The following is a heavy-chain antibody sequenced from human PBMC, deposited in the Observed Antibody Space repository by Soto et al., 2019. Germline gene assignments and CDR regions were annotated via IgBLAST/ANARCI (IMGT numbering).Heavy chain of an antibody. CDR3: ARALNLGLAAG. CDR1: GYTFTSYG. Sequence: QVQLVQSGAEVKKPGASVKVSCKASGYTFTSYGISWVRQAPGQGLEWMGWISAYNGNKKYAQKVQGSVTITTDTSTHTAYMELRSLRSDDTAVYYCARALNLGLAAGWGQGTLVTVSS. J-gene: IGHJ4*02. V-gene: IGHV1-18*01. D-gene: IGHD6-13*01. CDR2: ISAYNGNK.